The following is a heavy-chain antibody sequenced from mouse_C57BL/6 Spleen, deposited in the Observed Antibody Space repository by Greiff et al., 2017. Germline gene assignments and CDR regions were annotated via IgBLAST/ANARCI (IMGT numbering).Heavy chain of an antibody. CDR1: GYSFTDYN. CDR3: SRGSYYGSSYDAMDY. V-gene: IGHV1-39*01. Sequence: EVQLQQSGPELVKPGASVKISCKASGYSFTDYNMNWVKQSHGKSLEWIGVINPNYGTTSYNQKFKGKATLTVDQSSSTAYMQLNSLTSEDSAVYYCSRGSYYGSSYDAMDYWGQGTSVTVSS. J-gene: IGHJ4*01. D-gene: IGHD1-1*01. CDR2: INPNYGTT.